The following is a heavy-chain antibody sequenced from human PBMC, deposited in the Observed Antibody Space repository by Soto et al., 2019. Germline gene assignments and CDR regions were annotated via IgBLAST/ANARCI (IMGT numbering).Heavy chain of an antibody. J-gene: IGHJ3*02. V-gene: IGHV4-30-4*01. CDR3: ARAAKTYYYDSSGYYYTFDI. CDR1: GGSISSGDSY. CDR2: IYRSGST. Sequence: QVQLQESGPGLVKPSQTLSLTCTVSGGSISSGDSYWSWIRQPPGRGLEWIGYIYRSGSTYYTPSLKSRVTISVDTSKNQFSLKLSSVTAADTAVYYCARAAKTYYYDSSGYYYTFDIWGQGTMVTVSS. D-gene: IGHD3-22*01.